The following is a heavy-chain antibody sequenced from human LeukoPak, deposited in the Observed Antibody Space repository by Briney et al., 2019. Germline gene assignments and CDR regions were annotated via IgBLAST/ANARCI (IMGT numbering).Heavy chain of an antibody. CDR2: IYHSGST. CDR3: ARSKPLGFDF. CDR1: DYSISSGYY. J-gene: IGHJ5*01. Sequence: SETLSLTCAVSDYSISSGYYWGWIRQPPGKGLEWIGSIYHSGSTYYNPSLKSRVTISVDTSQNQFSLKLSSVTAADTAVYYCARSKPLGFDFWGQGTLVIVSS. V-gene: IGHV4-38-2*01.